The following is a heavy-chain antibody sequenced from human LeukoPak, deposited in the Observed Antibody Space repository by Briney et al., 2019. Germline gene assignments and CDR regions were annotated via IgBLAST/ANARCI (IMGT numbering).Heavy chain of an antibody. CDR1: GYTFTGFY. CDR2: INAYNGNT. D-gene: IGHD1-20*01. Sequence: ASVKVSCKASGYTFTGFYMHWVRQAPGQGLEWMGWINAYNGNTNSAQKLQGRVTMTTDTSTSTAYMELRSLRSDDTAVYYCARDPPSRYNWKGSGAFDIWGQGTMVTVSS. V-gene: IGHV1-18*04. CDR3: ARDPPSRYNWKGSGAFDI. J-gene: IGHJ3*02.